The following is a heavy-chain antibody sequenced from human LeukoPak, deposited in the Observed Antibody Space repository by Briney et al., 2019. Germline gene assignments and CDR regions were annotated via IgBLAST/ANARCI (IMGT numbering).Heavy chain of an antibody. CDR1: GFTFSSYS. CDR2: ISSSSSYI. D-gene: IGHD3-9*01. CDR3: AKDISGNYNTLDY. V-gene: IGHV3-21*04. J-gene: IGHJ4*02. Sequence: GGSLRLSCAASGFTFSSYSMNWVRQAPGKGLEWVSSISSSSSYIYYADSVKGRFTISRDNAKNSLYLQMNSLRPEDTALYYCAKDISGNYNTLDYWGQGTLVTVSS.